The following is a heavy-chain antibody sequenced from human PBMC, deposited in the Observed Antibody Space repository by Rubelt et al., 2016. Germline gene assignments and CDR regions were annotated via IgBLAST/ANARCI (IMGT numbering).Heavy chain of an antibody. CDR3: AKAWYYYDSSGYFDY. CDR2: IRDDRSNK. Sequence: WVAFIRDDRSNKYYADSVKGRFTISRDNSKNTLYLQMNSLRAEDTAVYYCAKAWYYYDSSGYFDYWGQGTLVTVSS. D-gene: IGHD3-22*01. V-gene: IGHV3-30*02. J-gene: IGHJ4*02.